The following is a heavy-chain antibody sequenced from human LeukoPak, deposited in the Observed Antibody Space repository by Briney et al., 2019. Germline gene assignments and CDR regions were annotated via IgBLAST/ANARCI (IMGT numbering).Heavy chain of an antibody. D-gene: IGHD6-13*01. Sequence: SETLSLTCTVSGYSISSGYYWGWIRQPPGKGLEWIGSIYHSRSTYYNPSLKSRVTISVDTSKNQFSLKLSSVTAADTAVYYCASDSSWYDAFDIWGQGTMVTVSS. CDR2: IYHSRST. CDR1: GYSISSGYY. V-gene: IGHV4-38-2*02. J-gene: IGHJ3*02. CDR3: ASDSSWYDAFDI.